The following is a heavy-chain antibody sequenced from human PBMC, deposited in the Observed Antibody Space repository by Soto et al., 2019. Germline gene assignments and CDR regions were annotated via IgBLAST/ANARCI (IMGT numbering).Heavy chain of an antibody. V-gene: IGHV4-34*01. J-gene: IGHJ4*02. CDR3: ARGGYLHTSNYLAY. Sequence: SETLSLTCAVYGGSFSGYYWSWIRQPPGKGLEWIGEINHSGSTNYNPSLKSRVTISVDTCKNQFSLKLSSVTAADTAVYYFARGGYLHTSNYLAYWGLGTMVTVSS. CDR1: GGSFSGYY. D-gene: IGHD3-9*01. CDR2: INHSGST.